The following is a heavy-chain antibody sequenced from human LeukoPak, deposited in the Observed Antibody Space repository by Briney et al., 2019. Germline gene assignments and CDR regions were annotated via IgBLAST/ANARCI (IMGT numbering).Heavy chain of an antibody. CDR1: GYTFTSYD. CDR3: ARDRGLDYDFNYFDY. Sequence: GASVKVSCKASGYTFTSYDINWVRQAPGQGLEWMGWISAYNGNTNYAQKLQGRVTMTTDTSTSTAYMELRSLRSDDTAVYYCARDRGLDYDFNYFDYWGQGTLVTVSS. D-gene: IGHD3-3*01. J-gene: IGHJ4*02. CDR2: ISAYNGNT. V-gene: IGHV1-18*01.